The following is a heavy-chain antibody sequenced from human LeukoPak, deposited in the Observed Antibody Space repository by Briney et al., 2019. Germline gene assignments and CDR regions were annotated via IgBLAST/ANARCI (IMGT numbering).Heavy chain of an antibody. D-gene: IGHD2-2*01. J-gene: IGHJ6*02. Sequence: GGSLRLSCAASGFTFSSYAMSWVRQAPGRGLEWVSAISGSGGSTYYADSVKGRFTISRDNSKNTLYLQMNSLRAEDTAVYYCAKDGTDCSSTSCPGAYYYYYGMDVWGQGTTVTVSS. CDR3: AKDGTDCSSTSCPGAYYYYYGMDV. CDR1: GFTFSSYA. V-gene: IGHV3-23*01. CDR2: ISGSGGST.